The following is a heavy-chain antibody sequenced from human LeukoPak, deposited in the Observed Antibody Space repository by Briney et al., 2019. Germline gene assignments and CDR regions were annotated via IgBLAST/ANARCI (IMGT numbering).Heavy chain of an antibody. D-gene: IGHD1-26*01. CDR1: GDSINNYY. V-gene: IGHV4-30-2*01. J-gene: IGHJ4*02. CDR3: ARVGYSGSYYPRYYFDY. CDR2: IYHSGST. Sequence: SETLSLTCTVSGDSINNYYWNWIRQPPGKGLEWIGYIYHSGSTYYNLSLKSRVTISVDRSKNQFSLKLSSVTAADTAVYYCARVGYSGSYYPRYYFDYWGQGTLVTVSS.